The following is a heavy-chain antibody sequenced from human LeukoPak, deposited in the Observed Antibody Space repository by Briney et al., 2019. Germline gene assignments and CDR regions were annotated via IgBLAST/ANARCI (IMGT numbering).Heavy chain of an antibody. CDR1: GFTFSSYA. J-gene: IGHJ5*02. CDR3: AKFSLNYDFWSGYRWFDP. D-gene: IGHD3-3*01. Sequence: GGSLRLSCAASGFTFSSYAMSRVRQAPGKGLEWVSAISGSGGSTYYADSVKGRFTISRDNSKNTLYLQMNSLRAEDTAVYYCAKFSLNYDFWSGYRWFDPWGQGTLVTVSS. CDR2: ISGSGGST. V-gene: IGHV3-23*01.